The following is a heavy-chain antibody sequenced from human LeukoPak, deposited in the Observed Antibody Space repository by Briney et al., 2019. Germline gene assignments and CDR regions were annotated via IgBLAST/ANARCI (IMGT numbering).Heavy chain of an antibody. D-gene: IGHD3-22*01. CDR2: INPSSGST. J-gene: IGHJ3*01. CDR1: GYTFTNYY. CDR3: ARSVIPSYYYDSSGRDAFDV. V-gene: IGHV1-46*01. Sequence: ASVKVSCKASGYTFTNYYMHWVRQAPGQGLEWMGVINPSSGSTSYAQKFQGRVTMTRDTSTSTVYVELSSLRSDDSAVFYCARSVIPSYYYDSSGRDAFDVWGQGTMVTVSS.